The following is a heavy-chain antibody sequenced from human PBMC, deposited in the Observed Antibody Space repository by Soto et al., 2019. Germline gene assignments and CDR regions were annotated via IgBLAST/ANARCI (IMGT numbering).Heavy chain of an antibody. CDR3: AREVGNEGIAVDY. J-gene: IGHJ4*02. V-gene: IGHV3-21*01. D-gene: IGHD6-19*01. CDR1: GFTFSSYS. CDR2: ISSSSSYI. Sequence: EVQLVESGGGLVKPGGSLRLSCAASGFTFSSYSMNWVRQAPGKGLEWVSSISSSSSYIYYADSVKGRFTISRDNAKNSLYLQMNNLRAEDTAVYYCAREVGNEGIAVDYWGQGTLVTVSS.